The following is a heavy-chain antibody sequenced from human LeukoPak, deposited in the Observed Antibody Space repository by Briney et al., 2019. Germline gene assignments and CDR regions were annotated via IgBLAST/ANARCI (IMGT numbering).Heavy chain of an antibody. CDR3: ARGDRYYYGSGTIGDY. V-gene: IGHV3-48*03. Sequence: GGSLRLSCAASGFAFSSYEMNWVRQAPGKGLEWVSYISSSGSTIYYADSVKGRFTISRDNAKNSLYLQMNSLRAEDTAVYYCARGDRYYYGSGTIGDYWGQGTLVTVSS. CDR1: GFAFSSYE. CDR2: ISSSGSTI. J-gene: IGHJ4*02. D-gene: IGHD3-10*01.